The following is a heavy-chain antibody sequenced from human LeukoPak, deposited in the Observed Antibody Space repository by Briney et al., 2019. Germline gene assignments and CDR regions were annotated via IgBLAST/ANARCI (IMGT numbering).Heavy chain of an antibody. D-gene: IGHD2-2*01. CDR1: GGPISSGGYS. CDR2: IYYSGST. Sequence: PSETLSLTCAVSGGPISSGGYSWSWIRQPPGKGLEWIGYIYYSGSTNYNPSLKSRVTISVDTSKNQFSLKLSSVTAADTAVYYCARSDVVVPAATGYYYYYGMDVWGQGTTVTVSS. V-gene: IGHV4-61*08. CDR3: ARSDVVVPAATGYYYYYGMDV. J-gene: IGHJ6*02.